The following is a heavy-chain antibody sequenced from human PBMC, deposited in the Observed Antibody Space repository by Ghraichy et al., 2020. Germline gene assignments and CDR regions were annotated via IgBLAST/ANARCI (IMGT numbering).Heavy chain of an antibody. Sequence: GGSLRLSCAASGFTFSSYAMSWVRQAPGKGLEWVSAISGSGGSTYYADSVKGRFTISRDNSKNTLYLQMNSLRAEDTAVYYCAKEWGDYDILTGWDGAFDIWGQGTMVTVSS. V-gene: IGHV3-23*01. D-gene: IGHD3-9*01. J-gene: IGHJ3*02. CDR3: AKEWGDYDILTGWDGAFDI. CDR1: GFTFSSYA. CDR2: ISGSGGST.